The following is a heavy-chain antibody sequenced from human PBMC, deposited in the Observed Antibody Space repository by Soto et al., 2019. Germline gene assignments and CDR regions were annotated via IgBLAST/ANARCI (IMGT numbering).Heavy chain of an antibody. CDR2: IYHSGST. V-gene: IGHV4-4*02. J-gene: IGHJ4*02. CDR1: GGAISSSNW. D-gene: IGHD6-19*01. Sequence: TLSLTCAVSGGAISSSNWWSWVRQPPGKGLEWIGDIYHSGSTNYNPSLKSRVTISVDTSKNQFSLKLSSVTAADTAAYYCARDHTYSSGWYGGNYFEYWGQGTLVTVSS. CDR3: ARDHTYSSGWYGGNYFEY.